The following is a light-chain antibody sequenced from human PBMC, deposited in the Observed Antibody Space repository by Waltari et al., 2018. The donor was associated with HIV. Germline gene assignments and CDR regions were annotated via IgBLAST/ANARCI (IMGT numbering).Light chain of an antibody. CDR2: GAS. J-gene: IGKJ4*01. CDR3: QQYGSSPLT. CDR1: QSVSSGY. V-gene: IGKV3-20*01. Sequence: EIVMTQSPGTLSLSPGERATLSCRASQSVSSGYLAWYQQKPGQAPRLLIYGASSRATGTPDRFSGSGSGTDFTLTISRLEPEDFVVYYCQQYGSSPLTFGGGTKVEIK.